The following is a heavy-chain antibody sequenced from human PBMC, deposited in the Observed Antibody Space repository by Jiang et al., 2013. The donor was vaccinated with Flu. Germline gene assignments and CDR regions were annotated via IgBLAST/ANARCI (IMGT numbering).Heavy chain of an antibody. CDR2: INPSGGST. V-gene: IGHV1-46*01. J-gene: IGHJ4*02. D-gene: IGHD2-15*01. CDR3: ARRYCSGGSCYLFDY. Sequence: SGAEVKKPGASVKVSCKASGYTFTSYYMHWVRQAPGQGLEWMGIINPSGGSTSYAQKFQGRVTMTRDTSTSTVYMELSSLRSEDTAVYYCARRYCSGGSCYLFDYWGQGTLVTVSS. CDR1: GYTFTSYY.